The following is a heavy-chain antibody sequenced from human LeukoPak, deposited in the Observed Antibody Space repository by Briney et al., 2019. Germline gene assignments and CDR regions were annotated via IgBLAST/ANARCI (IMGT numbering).Heavy chain of an antibody. Sequence: SETLSLTCAVYGGSFSGYYWSWIRQPPGKGLEWIGRIYTSGSTNYNPSLKSRVTMSVDTSKNQFSLKLSSVTAADTAVYYCARWEYSYGSLWGQGTLVTVSS. CDR1: GGSFSGYY. V-gene: IGHV4-59*10. CDR2: IYTSGST. CDR3: ARWEYSYGSL. J-gene: IGHJ4*02. D-gene: IGHD5-18*01.